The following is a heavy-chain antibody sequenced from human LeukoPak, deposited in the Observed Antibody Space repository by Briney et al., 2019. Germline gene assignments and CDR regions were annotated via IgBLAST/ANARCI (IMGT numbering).Heavy chain of an antibody. J-gene: IGHJ3*02. CDR1: GYTFTGYY. Sequence: ASVKVSCKASGYTFTGYYMHWVRQAPGQGLEWMGIIDPSGGSTSYAQKFQGRVTMTRDMSTSTVYMELSSLRSEDTAVYYCARVKDVDYYDSSGLDALEAFDIWGQGTMVTVSS. CDR2: IDPSGGST. V-gene: IGHV1-46*01. CDR3: ARVKDVDYYDSSGLDALEAFDI. D-gene: IGHD3-22*01.